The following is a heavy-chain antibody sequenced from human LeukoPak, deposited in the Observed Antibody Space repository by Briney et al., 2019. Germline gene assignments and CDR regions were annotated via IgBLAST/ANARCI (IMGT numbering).Heavy chain of an antibody. J-gene: IGHJ6*04. CDR1: GGTFSSYA. D-gene: IGHD3-10*01. V-gene: IGHV1-69*06. CDR3: ASQITMVRGAIVPYYYYGMDV. CDR2: IIPIFGTA. Sequence: SEKVSCKASGGTFSSYAISWVRQAPGQGLEWMGGIIPIFGTANYAQKFQGRVTITADKSTSTACMELSSLRSEDTAVYYCASQITMVRGAIVPYYYYGMDVWGKGTTVTVSS.